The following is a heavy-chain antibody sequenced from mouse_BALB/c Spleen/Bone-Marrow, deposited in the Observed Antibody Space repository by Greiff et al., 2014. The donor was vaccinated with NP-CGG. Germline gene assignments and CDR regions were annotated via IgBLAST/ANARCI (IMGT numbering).Heavy chain of an antibody. CDR2: IDPANGNT. Sequence: EVKLQESGAELVKPGASVKLSCTASGFNIKDTYMHWVKQRPEQGLEWIGRIDPANGNTKYDPKFQGKATITADTSSNTAYLQLSSLTSEDTAVYYRAKYGGLRYAMDYWGQGTSVTVSS. V-gene: IGHV14-3*02. J-gene: IGHJ4*01. CDR3: AKYGGLRYAMDY. CDR1: GFNIKDTY. D-gene: IGHD2-4*01.